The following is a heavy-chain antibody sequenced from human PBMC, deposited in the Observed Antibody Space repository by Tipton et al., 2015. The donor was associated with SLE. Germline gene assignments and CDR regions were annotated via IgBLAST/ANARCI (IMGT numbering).Heavy chain of an antibody. CDR2: IYDTGSF. J-gene: IGHJ4*02. D-gene: IGHD3-16*01. CDR1: VGSISGYY. Sequence: TLSLPCTVSVGSISGYYWGWLRQPPGKGLEWIGDIYDTGSFNHNPSLRGRVTMSVHTSKNQFSLNVNSMTAADTAVYYCARSMFTTKRVFDYWGQGTLITVSS. CDR3: ARSMFTTKRVFDY. V-gene: IGHV4-59*01.